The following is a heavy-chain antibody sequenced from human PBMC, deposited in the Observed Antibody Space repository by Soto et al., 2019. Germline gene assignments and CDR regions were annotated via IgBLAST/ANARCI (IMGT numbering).Heavy chain of an antibody. CDR1: GFTFSSYA. V-gene: IGHV3-23*01. D-gene: IGHD2-15*01. CDR3: ERDRFASVVIEGTFY. CDR2: VSGSGDST. Sequence: EVQLLESGGGLVQPGGSLRLSCAGSGFTFSSYAMSWVRQAPGRGLECVSSVSGSGDSTYYADSVKCRFTISRDNSKTMMYLELNFLRAEDTDLYYCERDRFASVVIEGTFYWGQGILVTVSS. J-gene: IGHJ4*02.